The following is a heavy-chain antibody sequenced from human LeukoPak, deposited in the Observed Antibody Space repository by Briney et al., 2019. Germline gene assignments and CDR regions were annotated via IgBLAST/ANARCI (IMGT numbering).Heavy chain of an antibody. CDR2: ISSSSSYI. Sequence: GGSLRLSCSASGFTFSSYSMNWVRQAPGKGLEGVSSISSSSSYIYYADSVKGRFTISRDNAKNSLYLQINSLRAEDTAVYYCASSSGGSGSYRVYWGQGTLVTVSS. CDR3: ASSSGGSGSYRVY. V-gene: IGHV3-21*01. J-gene: IGHJ4*02. D-gene: IGHD3-10*01. CDR1: GFTFSSYS.